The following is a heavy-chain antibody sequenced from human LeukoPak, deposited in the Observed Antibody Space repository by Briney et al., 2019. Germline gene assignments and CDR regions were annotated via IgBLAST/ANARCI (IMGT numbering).Heavy chain of an antibody. CDR3: ARLSEWFYPSDAFDI. J-gene: IGHJ3*02. D-gene: IGHD3-3*01. CDR1: GGSISSSSYY. CDR2: IYYSGST. V-gene: IGHV4-39*01. Sequence: SETLSLTCTVSGGSISSSSYYWSWIRQRPGKGLEWIGSIYYSGSTYYNPSLKSRVTISVDTSKNQFSLKLSSVTAADTAVYYCARLSEWFYPSDAFDIWGQGTMVTVSS.